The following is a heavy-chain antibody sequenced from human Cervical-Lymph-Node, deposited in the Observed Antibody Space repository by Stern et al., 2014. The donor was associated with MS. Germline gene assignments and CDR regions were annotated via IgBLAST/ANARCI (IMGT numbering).Heavy chain of an antibody. Sequence: QVQLVESGGGVVQPGRSLRLSCVASGFTFSNYAMHWVRQAPGKGLEWVAVISSDGSNKYYAESVKGRLTISRDNSKNTLYLQMNSLRPEDTTVYYCARGRGVFNMATKYGMDVWGQGTTVTVSS. CDR2: ISSDGSNK. J-gene: IGHJ6*02. V-gene: IGHV3-30*04. D-gene: IGHD3-3*01. CDR1: GFTFSNYA. CDR3: ARGRGVFNMATKYGMDV.